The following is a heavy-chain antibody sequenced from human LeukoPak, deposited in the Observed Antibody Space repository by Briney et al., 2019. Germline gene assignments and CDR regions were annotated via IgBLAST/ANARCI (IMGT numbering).Heavy chain of an antibody. CDR2: MKHDGIEK. J-gene: IGHJ4*02. D-gene: IGHD5-24*01. V-gene: IGHV3-7*05. CDR3: AREGREGYNYPALDF. CDR1: GFSFGSYW. Sequence: GGSQRLSCVPSGFSFGSYWMAWVRQAPGKGLEWVANMKHDGIEKYHVDSVKGRFTISRDNTKNSLYLHMSSLRVEDTAVYYCAREGREGYNYPALDFWGQGILVTVSS.